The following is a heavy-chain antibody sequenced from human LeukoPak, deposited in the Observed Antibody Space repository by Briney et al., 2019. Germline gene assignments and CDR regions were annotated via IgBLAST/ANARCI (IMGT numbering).Heavy chain of an antibody. V-gene: IGHV1-2*02. D-gene: IGHD3-10*01. CDR2: INPNSGGT. Sequence: ASVKVSCKASVYTFTGYYMHWVRQAPGQGLEWMGWINPNSGGTNYAQKFQGRVTMTRDTSISTAYMELSRLRSDDTAVYYCARPMVRGVIAPLSYWGQGTLVTVSS. CDR3: ARPMVRGVIAPLSY. CDR1: VYTFTGYY. J-gene: IGHJ4*02.